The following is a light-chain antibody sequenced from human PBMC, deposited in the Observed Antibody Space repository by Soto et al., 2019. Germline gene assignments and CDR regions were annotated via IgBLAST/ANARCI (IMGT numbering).Light chain of an antibody. J-gene: IGKJ5*01. V-gene: IGKV3D-20*02. CDR1: QSVSSGH. CDR2: GAS. CDR3: QQRHMWPIT. Sequence: DIVLTQSPGTLSLSPGERASLSCRASQSVSSGHLAWYQQKPGQAPRLLIYGASSRATGIPDRFSGSGSGTDFTLTISSLEPEDSAVYYCQQRHMWPITFGQGTRLEIK.